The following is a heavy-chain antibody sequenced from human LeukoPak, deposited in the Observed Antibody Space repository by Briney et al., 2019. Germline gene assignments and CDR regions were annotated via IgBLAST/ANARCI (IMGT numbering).Heavy chain of an antibody. J-gene: IGHJ1*01. D-gene: IGHD3-22*01. CDR3: ARVGYYDSSGYLFFQH. Sequence: GASVKVSCKASGYTLTSYGISWVRQAPGQGLEWMGWISDYNGSTNYAQKLQGRVTMTTDTSTSTAYMELRSLRSDDTAVYYCARVGYYDSSGYLFFQHWGQGTLVTVSS. CDR1: GYTLTSYG. CDR2: ISDYNGST. V-gene: IGHV1-18*01.